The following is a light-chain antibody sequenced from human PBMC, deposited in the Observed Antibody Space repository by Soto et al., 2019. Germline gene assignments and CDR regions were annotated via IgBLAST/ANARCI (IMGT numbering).Light chain of an antibody. V-gene: IGLV2-8*01. Sequence: QSAPTQPPSASGSPGQSVTIPCTGTSSDVGDYNYVSWYQQHPGKVPKLLIYEVSKRPSGVPDRFSGSKSGNTASLTVSGLQAEDEADYYCSSFAGTDSFVFGTGTKVTVL. CDR1: SSDVGDYNY. CDR2: EVS. CDR3: SSFAGTDSFV. J-gene: IGLJ1*01.